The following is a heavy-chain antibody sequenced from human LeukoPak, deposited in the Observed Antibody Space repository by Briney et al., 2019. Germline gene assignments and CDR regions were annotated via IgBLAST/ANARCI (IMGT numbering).Heavy chain of an antibody. CDR3: ARPSGSYTLGYYYMDV. V-gene: IGHV4-34*01. D-gene: IGHD1-26*01. CDR1: GGSFSGYY. CDR2: INHSGST. Sequence: SETLSLTCAVYGGSFSGYYWSWIRQPPGKGLEWIGEINHSGSTNYNPSLKSRVTISVDTSKNQFSLKLSSVTAADTAVYYCARPSGSYTLGYYYMDVWGKGTTVTISS. J-gene: IGHJ6*03.